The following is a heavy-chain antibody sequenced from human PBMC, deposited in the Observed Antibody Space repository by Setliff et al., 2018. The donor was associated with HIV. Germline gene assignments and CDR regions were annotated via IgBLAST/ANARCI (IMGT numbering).Heavy chain of an antibody. CDR1: GASISSGGYY. J-gene: IGHJ3*01. V-gene: IGHV4-31*03. D-gene: IGHD7-27*01. Sequence: TCTVSGASISSGGYYWNWIRQLPGKGLEWIGYILDSGSTYYNPSLRGRLSMSIDTSANQFSVELTSVTAADTALYFCARVPNWGSAPFAYDVWGLGTMVTVSS. CDR3: ARVPNWGSAPFAYDV. CDR2: ILDSGST.